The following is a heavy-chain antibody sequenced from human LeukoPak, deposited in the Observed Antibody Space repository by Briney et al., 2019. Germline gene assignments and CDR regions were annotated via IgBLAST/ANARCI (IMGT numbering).Heavy chain of an antibody. D-gene: IGHD2-15*01. CDR2: IYYSGST. J-gene: IGHJ5*02. V-gene: IGHV4-59*11. CDR3: WREWGRVWRGGSRYEGGNWFDP. Sequence: SETLSLTCTVSGGSISSHYWSWIRQPPGKGLEWIGYIYYSGSTNYNPSLKSRVTISVDTSKNQFSLKLSSVTAADTAVYYWWREWGRVWRGGSRYEGGNWFDPWGQGTLVAVSS. CDR1: GGSISSHY.